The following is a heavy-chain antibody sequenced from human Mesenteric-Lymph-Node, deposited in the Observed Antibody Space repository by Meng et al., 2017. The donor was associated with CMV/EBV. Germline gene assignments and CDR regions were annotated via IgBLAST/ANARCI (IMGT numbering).Heavy chain of an antibody. D-gene: IGHD3-22*01. V-gene: IGHV4-31*02. CDR1: GDITSVGYY. J-gene: IGHJ4*02. CDR3: ASYYYGRAAFDY. Sequence: GDITSVGYYWGWVRQLQGKGLEWIVYNFYTGTTYYNASLQNRLIISIDKSRSQFSLKLSSVTAADTARYCCASYYYGRAAFDYWGQGTLVTVSS. CDR2: NFYTGTT.